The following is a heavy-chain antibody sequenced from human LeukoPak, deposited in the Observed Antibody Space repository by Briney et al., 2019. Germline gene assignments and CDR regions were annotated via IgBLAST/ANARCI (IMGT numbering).Heavy chain of an antibody. V-gene: IGHV4-61*01. CDR2: IYYTGTT. CDR3: ARDDTIFGYGMDV. Sequence: PSETLSLTCTVSGGSVSSSSYYWSWIRQPPGTGLEWIGYIYYTGTTNYNPSLKSRVTISVDTSKNQFSLKLTSVTAADTAVYYCARDDTIFGYGMDVWGQGTTVTVSS. CDR1: GGSVSSSSYY. D-gene: IGHD3-9*01. J-gene: IGHJ6*02.